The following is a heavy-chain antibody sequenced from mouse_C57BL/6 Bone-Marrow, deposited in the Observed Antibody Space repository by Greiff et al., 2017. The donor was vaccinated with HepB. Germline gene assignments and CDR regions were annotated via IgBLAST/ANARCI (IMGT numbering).Heavy chain of an antibody. CDR3: AREYLDY. J-gene: IGHJ2*01. V-gene: IGHV1-82*01. CDR2: MYPGDGDT. CDR1: GYAFSSSW. Sequence: QVQLKQSGPELVKPGASVKISCKASGYAFSSSWMNWVKQRPGKGLEWIGRMYPGDGDTNYNGKFKGKATLTADKSSSTAYMQLSSLTSEDSAVYFCAREYLDYWGQGTTLTVSS.